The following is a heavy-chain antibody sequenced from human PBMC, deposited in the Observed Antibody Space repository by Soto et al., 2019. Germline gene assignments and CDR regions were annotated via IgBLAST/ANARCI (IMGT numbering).Heavy chain of an antibody. J-gene: IGHJ6*03. CDR3: ARRRIFTTPSCYYYRDV. V-gene: IGHV3-23*01. D-gene: IGHD1-1*01. CDR1: GFTFSSYA. Sequence: AGGSLRLSCAASGFTFSSYAMSWVRQAPGKGLEWVSAISGSGGSTYYADSVKGRFTISRDNSKNTLYLQMNSLRAEDTAVYYCARRRIFTTPSCYYYRDVWGKGTTVTVSS. CDR2: ISGSGGST.